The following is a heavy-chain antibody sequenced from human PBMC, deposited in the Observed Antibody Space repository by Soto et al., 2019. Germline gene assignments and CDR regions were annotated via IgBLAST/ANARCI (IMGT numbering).Heavy chain of an antibody. J-gene: IGHJ6*02. CDR2: IWYDGSNK. V-gene: IGHV3-33*01. CDR3: ARAEYQLLYPYYYYYGMDV. CDR1: GFTFSSYG. Sequence: QVQLVESGGGVVQPGRSLRLSCAASGFTFSSYGMHWVRQAPGKGLEWVAVIWYDGSNKYYADSVKGRFTISRDNSKNTLYLQMNSLRAEDTAVYYCARAEYQLLYPYYYYYGMDVWGQGTTVTVSS. D-gene: IGHD2-2*02.